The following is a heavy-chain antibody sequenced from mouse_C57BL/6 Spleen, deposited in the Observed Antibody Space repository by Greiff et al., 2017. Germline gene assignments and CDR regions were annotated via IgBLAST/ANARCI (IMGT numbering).Heavy chain of an antibody. CDR3: TREGARGYDVGNYFDY. CDR1: GYTFTDYE. CDR2: IDPETGGT. Sequence: QVQLKESGAELVRPGASVTLSCKASGYTFTDYEMHWVKQTPVHGLEWIGAIDPETGGTAYNQKFKGKAILTADKSSSTAYMELRSLTSEDSAVYYCTREGARGYDVGNYFDYWGQGTTLTVSS. V-gene: IGHV1-15*01. J-gene: IGHJ2*01. D-gene: IGHD2-2*01.